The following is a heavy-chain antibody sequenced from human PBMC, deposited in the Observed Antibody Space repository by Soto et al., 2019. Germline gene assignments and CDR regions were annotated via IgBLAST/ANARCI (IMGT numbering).Heavy chain of an antibody. D-gene: IGHD1-20*01. CDR2: VGPSADDS. Sequence: VRLLESGGGLVQPGGSLRLSCAASGFTFSDYVMNWVRQAPGKGLEWVSTVGPSADDSFYADSVKGRFTISRDNSRGTLYVQMNSLRVEDTAVYYCVRRSITATTKWGAFDVWGQGTVVTVSS. J-gene: IGHJ3*01. CDR1: GFTFSDYV. V-gene: IGHV3-23*01. CDR3: VRRSITATTKWGAFDV.